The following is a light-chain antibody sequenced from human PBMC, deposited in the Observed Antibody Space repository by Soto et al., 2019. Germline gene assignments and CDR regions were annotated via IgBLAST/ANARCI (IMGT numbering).Light chain of an antibody. CDR2: KAS. Sequence: DIPMTQSTSTLYASVGDRVTITCRASQSISSWLAWYQQKAGKAPKLLIYKASSLESGVAARFSGSGSGTEFTLTISRLQPDDFATYYCQQYNSDLWTFVKGTKGEIK. J-gene: IGKJ1*01. CDR1: QSISSW. V-gene: IGKV1-5*03. CDR3: QQYNSDLWT.